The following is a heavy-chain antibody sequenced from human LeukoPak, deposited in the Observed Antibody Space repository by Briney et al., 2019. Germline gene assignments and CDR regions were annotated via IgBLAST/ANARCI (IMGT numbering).Heavy chain of an antibody. CDR3: AGPLLMTVDYSSGYEGLWDY. CDR2: INHSGST. D-gene: IGHD3-22*01. V-gene: IGHV4-34*01. Sequence: SETLSLTCAVYGGSFSDYYWSWIRQPPGKGLEWIGEINHSGSTNYNPSLKSRVTISVDTSKNQFSLKLSSVTAADTAVYYCAGPLLMTVDYSSGYEGLWDYWGQGTLVTVSS. CDR1: GGSFSDYY. J-gene: IGHJ4*02.